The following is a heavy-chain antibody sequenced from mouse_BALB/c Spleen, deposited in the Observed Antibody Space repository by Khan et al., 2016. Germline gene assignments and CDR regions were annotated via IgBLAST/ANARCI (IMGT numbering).Heavy chain of an antibody. CDR1: GYTFSNYW. J-gene: IGHJ4*01. Sequence: QVQLQQSGADLMKPGASVRISCKATGYTFSNYWIEWVKQRPGHGLEWIGELLPGNDDTNYNEKFKGKATFTADISSNTAYMQLSSLTSEDSAVYYCAIPIYFAYDVCAVDFWGQGTSVTVSS. V-gene: IGHV1-9*01. CDR3: AIPIYFAYDVCAVDF. D-gene: IGHD2-2*01. CDR2: LLPGNDDT.